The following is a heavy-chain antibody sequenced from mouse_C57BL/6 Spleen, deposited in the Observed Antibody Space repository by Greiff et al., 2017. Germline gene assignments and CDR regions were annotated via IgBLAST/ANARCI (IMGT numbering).Heavy chain of an antibody. CDR2: IDPSDSYT. CDR3: AYGYPAY. Sequence: VQLQQSGAELVKPGASVKLSCKASGYTFTSYWMQWVKQRPGQGLEWIGEIDPSDSYTNYNQKFKGKATLTVDTSSSTAYMQLSSLTSEDSAVYYCAYGYPAYWGQGTLVTVSA. D-gene: IGHD2-2*01. J-gene: IGHJ3*01. V-gene: IGHV1-50*01. CDR1: GYTFTSYW.